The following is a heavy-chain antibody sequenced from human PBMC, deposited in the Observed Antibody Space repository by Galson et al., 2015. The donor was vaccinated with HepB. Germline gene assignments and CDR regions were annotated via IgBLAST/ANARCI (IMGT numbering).Heavy chain of an antibody. CDR3: ARDPEVGATTCAFYL. J-gene: IGHJ3*01. Sequence: GSLRLSCAASGFTFSSYSMSWVRQAPGKGLEWVSSFSSSTNYIHYADSVRGRFTISRDNAKNSLYLQMNSLRAEDTAVYYCARDPEVGATTCAFYLWGQGTMVTVSS. CDR1: GFTFSSYS. D-gene: IGHD1-26*01. CDR2: FSSSTNYI. V-gene: IGHV3-21*01.